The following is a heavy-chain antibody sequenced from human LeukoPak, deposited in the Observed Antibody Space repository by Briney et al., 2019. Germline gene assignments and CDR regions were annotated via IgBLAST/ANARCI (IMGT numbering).Heavy chain of an antibody. CDR2: ISTRGSTI. V-gene: IGHV3-11*04. CDR1: GFTVSSKY. Sequence: GGSLRLSCAASGFTVSSKYMSWIRQAPRQGLEWLSYISTRGSTIYYADPVKGRLPISRDNAKNSLYLQMNSLRAEDTPVYYCAICAGTPRYYYFDYYMDVWGKGTTVTVSS. CDR3: AICAGTPRYYYFDYYMDV. J-gene: IGHJ6*03. D-gene: IGHD1/OR15-1a*01.